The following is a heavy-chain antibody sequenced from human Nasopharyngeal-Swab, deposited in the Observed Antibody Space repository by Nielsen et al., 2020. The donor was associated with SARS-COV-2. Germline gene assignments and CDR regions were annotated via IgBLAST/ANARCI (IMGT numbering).Heavy chain of an antibody. CDR1: GFTFGTYS. D-gene: IGHD3-10*01. CDR2: ISSSSTYI. J-gene: IGHJ3*01. Sequence: GASLKISCAASGFTFGTYSMNWVRQAPGKGLEWVSSISSSSTYIYYADSVKGRFTISRDNAKNLLYLQMNSLRAEDTAVYYCAGAYGSGSYFAFDLWGQGTMVTVSS. CDR3: AGAYGSGSYFAFDL. V-gene: IGHV3-21*01.